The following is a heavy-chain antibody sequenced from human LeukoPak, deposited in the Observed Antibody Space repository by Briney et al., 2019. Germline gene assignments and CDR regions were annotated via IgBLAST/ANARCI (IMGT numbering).Heavy chain of an antibody. CDR2: ISYDGSTK. D-gene: IGHD5-24*01. CDR1: GFTFSSYG. Sequence: GGSLRLSCAASGFTFSSYGMHWVRQAPGKGLEWVAVISYDGSTKNYADSVKGRFTISRDNSKNTLYLQMNSLRAEDTAVYYCAKDWGEGYNFDYWGQGTLVTVSS. V-gene: IGHV3-30*18. J-gene: IGHJ4*02. CDR3: AKDWGEGYNFDY.